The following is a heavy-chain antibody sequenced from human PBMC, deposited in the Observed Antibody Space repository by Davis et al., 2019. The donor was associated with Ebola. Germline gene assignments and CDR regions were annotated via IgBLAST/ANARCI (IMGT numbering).Heavy chain of an antibody. Sequence: ASVKVFCKASGYTFTSYYMHWVRQAPGKGLEWMGGFDPEDGETIYAQKFQGRVTMTEDTSTDTAYMELSSLRSEDTAVYYCATDGSFSQTTNYDYVWGSYRPYYYYYYGMDVWGQGTTVTVSS. V-gene: IGHV1-24*01. J-gene: IGHJ6*02. D-gene: IGHD3-16*02. CDR1: GYTFTSYY. CDR3: ATDGSFSQTTNYDYVWGSYRPYYYYYYGMDV. CDR2: FDPEDGET.